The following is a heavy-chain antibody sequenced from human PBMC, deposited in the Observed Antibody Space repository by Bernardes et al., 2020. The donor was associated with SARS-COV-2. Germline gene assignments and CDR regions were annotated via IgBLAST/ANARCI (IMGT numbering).Heavy chain of an antibody. Sequence: SETLSLTCAVYGGSFSGYYWSWIRQPPGKGLEWIGEINHSGSTNYNPSLKSRVTISVDTSKNQFSLKLNSVTAADTAVYYCARVSMAAADYWGQGTLVTVSS. J-gene: IGHJ4*02. D-gene: IGHD6-13*01. CDR3: ARVSMAAADY. V-gene: IGHV4-34*01. CDR1: GGSFSGYY. CDR2: INHSGST.